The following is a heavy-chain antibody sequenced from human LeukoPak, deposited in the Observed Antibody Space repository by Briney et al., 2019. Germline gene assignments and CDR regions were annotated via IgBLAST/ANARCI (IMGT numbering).Heavy chain of an antibody. CDR2: IIPILGTA. CDR1: GGTFSSYA. CDR3: ARGGPYFHYYGMDV. D-gene: IGHD2-21*01. Sequence: GASVKVSCKASGGTFSSYAISWVRQAPGQGLEWMGGIIPILGTANYAQKFQGRVTITADESTSTAYMELSSLRSEDTAVYYCARGGPYFHYYGMDVWGKGTTVTVSS. J-gene: IGHJ6*04. V-gene: IGHV1-69*13.